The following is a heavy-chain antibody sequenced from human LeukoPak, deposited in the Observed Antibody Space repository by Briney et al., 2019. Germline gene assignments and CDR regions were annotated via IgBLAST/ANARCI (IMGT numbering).Heavy chain of an antibody. D-gene: IGHD3-22*01. J-gene: IGHJ6*02. V-gene: IGHV3-23*01. CDR2: ITASDGTT. CDR3: AIGGYYYDSSGYYLPYYYYYYGMDV. CDR1: GLTFSNYA. Sequence: GGSLRLSCAASGLTFSNYAMSWVRQAPGKGLEWVSSITASDGTTYYTDSVKGRFAISRDNSKSTLFLQMSGLRAEDTAVYYCAIGGYYYDSSGYYLPYYYYYYGMDVWGQGTTVTVSS.